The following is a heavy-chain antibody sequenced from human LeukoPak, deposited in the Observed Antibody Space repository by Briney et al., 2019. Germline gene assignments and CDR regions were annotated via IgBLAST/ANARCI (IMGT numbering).Heavy chain of an antibody. D-gene: IGHD3-22*01. V-gene: IGHV4-59*01. J-gene: IGHJ4*02. CDR2: IYYTGTT. CDR3: ARGRGDSRGTSFDY. Sequence: PSETLSLTCTVSGGSISTYYWSWIRQPPGKGLEWIAYIYYTGTTTYNPSLKSRVTISIDTSRNQFSLNLSSVTAADTAVYYCARGRGDSRGTSFDYWGQGTLVTVSS. CDR1: GGSISTYY.